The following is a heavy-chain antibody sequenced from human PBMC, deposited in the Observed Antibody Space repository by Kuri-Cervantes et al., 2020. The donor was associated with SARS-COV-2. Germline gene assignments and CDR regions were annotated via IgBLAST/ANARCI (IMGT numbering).Heavy chain of an antibody. CDR3: ARHPNSMSGFDP. Sequence: ESLKISCTVSGVSIGSTSYYWAWIRQPPGKGLEWIGSINYIGNSYRNPSLRSRVIMSVDTSKNQFSVNINSVTAADTAIYFCARHPNSMSGFDPWGQGTPVTVSS. J-gene: IGHJ5*02. D-gene: IGHD3-3*02. V-gene: IGHV4-39*01. CDR1: GVSIGSTSYY. CDR2: INYIGNS.